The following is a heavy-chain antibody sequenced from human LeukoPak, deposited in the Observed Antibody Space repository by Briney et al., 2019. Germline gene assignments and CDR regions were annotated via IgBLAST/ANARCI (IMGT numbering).Heavy chain of an antibody. J-gene: IGHJ4*02. CDR2: ISYDGTNE. V-gene: IGHV3-30-3*01. CDR1: GFTFSNYA. CDR3: ARNRGATGFYWVDY. D-gene: IGHD3-22*01. Sequence: GGSLRLSCAAAGFTFSNYAMHWVRRAPGKGLEWVAVISYDGTNEYYADSVKGRFTISRDNSKNTLYLQMDSLRIEDTAVYYCARNRGATGFYWVDYWGQGTLVSVSS.